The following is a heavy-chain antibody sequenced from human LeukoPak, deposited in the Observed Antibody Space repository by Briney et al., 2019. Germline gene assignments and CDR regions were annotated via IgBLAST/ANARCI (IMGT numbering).Heavy chain of an antibody. Sequence: GESLKISCKGSGYSFTGYWIGWVRQMPGKGLEWMGIIYPGDSDTRYSPSFQGQVTISADKSISTAYLQWSSLKASDTAMYYCARRSPYYYDSSGYYNWGQGTLVTVSS. CDR2: IYPGDSDT. CDR3: ARRSPYYYDSSGYYN. V-gene: IGHV5-51*01. D-gene: IGHD3-22*01. J-gene: IGHJ4*02. CDR1: GYSFTGYW.